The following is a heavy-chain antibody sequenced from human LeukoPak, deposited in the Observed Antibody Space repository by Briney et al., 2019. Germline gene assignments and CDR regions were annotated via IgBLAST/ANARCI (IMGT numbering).Heavy chain of an antibody. CDR2: IWYDGSNK. CDR3: ARDQGIAVAGTDRIYYYYYGMDV. J-gene: IGHJ6*04. D-gene: IGHD6-19*01. CDR1: GFTFSSYG. Sequence: GGSLRLSCAASGFTFSSYGMHWVRQAPGKGLEWVAVIWYDGSNKYYADSVKGRFTISRVNSKNTLYLQMNSLRAEDTAVYYCARDQGIAVAGTDRIYYYYYGMDVWGKGTTVTVSS. V-gene: IGHV3-33*01.